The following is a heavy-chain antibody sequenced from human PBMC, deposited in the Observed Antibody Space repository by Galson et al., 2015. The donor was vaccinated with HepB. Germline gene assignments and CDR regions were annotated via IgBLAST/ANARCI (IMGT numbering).Heavy chain of an antibody. J-gene: IGHJ4*02. Sequence: SLRLSCAASGFTFYNYAMARVRQAPGKGLEWVSTISGGAYTKYDADSVKGRFTISRDNSRSTLYLQMTSLRVEDTAIYYCARGGTPTVANPYYFDSWGQGALVTVSS. D-gene: IGHD4-23*01. CDR2: ISGGAYTK. CDR1: GFTFYNYA. CDR3: ARGGTPTVANPYYFDS. V-gene: IGHV3-23*01.